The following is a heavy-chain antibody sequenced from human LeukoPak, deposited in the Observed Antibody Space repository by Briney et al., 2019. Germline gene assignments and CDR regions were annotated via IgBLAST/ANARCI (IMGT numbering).Heavy chain of an antibody. CDR2: IYYSGST. D-gene: IGHD6-13*01. CDR1: GGPISSYY. V-gene: IGHV4-59*01. CDR3: ARLYSSSWYGGIDY. J-gene: IGHJ4*02. Sequence: KPSETLSLTCTVSGGPISSYYWSWIRQPPGKGLERIGYIYYSGSTNYNPSLKSRVTISVDTSKNQFSLKLSSVTAADTAVYYCARLYSSSWYGGIDYWGQGTLVTVSS.